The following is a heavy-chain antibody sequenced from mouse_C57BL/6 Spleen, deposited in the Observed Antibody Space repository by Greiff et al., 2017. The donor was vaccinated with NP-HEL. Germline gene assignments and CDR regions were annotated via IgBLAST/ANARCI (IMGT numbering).Heavy chain of an antibody. CDR3: ARSEKYPAWFAY. D-gene: IGHD5-1-1*01. CDR2: INPGSGGP. J-gene: IGHJ3*01. CDR1: GYAFTNYL. V-gene: IGHV1-54*01. Sequence: VQLQQSGAELVRPGTSVKVSCKASGYAFTNYLIEWVKQRPGQGLEWIGVINPGSGGPNYNEKFKGKATLTADKSSSTAYMQLSSLTSEDSAVYFCARSEKYPAWFAYWGQGTLVTVSA.